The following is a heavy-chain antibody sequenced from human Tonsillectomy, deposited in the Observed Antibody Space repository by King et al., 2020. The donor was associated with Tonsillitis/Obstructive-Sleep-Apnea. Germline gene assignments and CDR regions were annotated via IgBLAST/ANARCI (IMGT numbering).Heavy chain of an antibody. CDR2: INHSGRT. CDR3: AGGAEYYFDH. Sequence: VQLQQWGAGLLKPSETLSLTCAVYGGSFSGYFWRWIRQAPGKGLEWIGEINHSGRTNYNPSLKSRVTISVDTSKNQFSLKLSSVTAADTAVYYCAGGAEYYFDHWGQGTLVTVSS. V-gene: IGHV4-34*01. CDR1: GGSFSGYF. J-gene: IGHJ4*02.